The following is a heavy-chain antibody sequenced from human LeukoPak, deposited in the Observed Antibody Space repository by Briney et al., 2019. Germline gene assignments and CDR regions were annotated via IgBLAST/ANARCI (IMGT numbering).Heavy chain of an antibody. CDR2: INHSGGT. J-gene: IGHJ4*02. V-gene: IGHV4-34*01. CDR1: GGSFSGYY. CDR3: ARDVSAAGTGDY. D-gene: IGHD6-13*01. Sequence: LKPSETLSLTCAVYGGSFSGYYWSWIRQPPGKGLEWIGEINHSGGTNYNPSLKSRVTISVDTSKNQFSLKLSSVTAADTAVYYCARDVSAAGTGDYWGQGTLVTVSS.